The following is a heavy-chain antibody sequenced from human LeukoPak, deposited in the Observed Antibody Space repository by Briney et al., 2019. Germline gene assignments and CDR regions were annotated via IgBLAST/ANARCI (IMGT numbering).Heavy chain of an antibody. CDR2: INRYGSST. CDR3: ARDGYGSGSYYYYYSMDV. V-gene: IGHV3-74*01. J-gene: IGHJ6*02. D-gene: IGHD3-10*01. CDR1: VFTFISYW. Sequence: GGALRLACAASVFTFISYWRPSVRQAPGKGLVWVSRINRYGSSTSYADCVEGQFTISSDKPKKNRSLQMNSLRADDTYVYECARDGYGSGSYYYYYSMDVRGQGTTATVSS.